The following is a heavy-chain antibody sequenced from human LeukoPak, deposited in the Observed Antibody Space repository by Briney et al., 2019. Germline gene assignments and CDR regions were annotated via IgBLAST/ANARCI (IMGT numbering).Heavy chain of an antibody. Sequence: SETLSLTCAVYGGSFSGYYWSWIRQPPGKGLEWIGEINHSGSTNYNPSLKSRVTISVDTSKNQFSLKLSSVTAADTAVYYCARIRGYSYGPFDYWGQGTLVTASS. J-gene: IGHJ4*02. V-gene: IGHV4-34*01. CDR2: INHSGST. CDR3: ARIRGYSYGPFDY. CDR1: GGSFSGYY. D-gene: IGHD5-18*01.